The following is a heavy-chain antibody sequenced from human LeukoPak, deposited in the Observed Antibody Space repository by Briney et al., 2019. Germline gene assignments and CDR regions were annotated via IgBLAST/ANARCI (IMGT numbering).Heavy chain of an antibody. CDR1: GYSFTSYW. Sequence: GESLKISCKGSGYSFTSYWIGWVRQMPGKGLEWMGIIYPGDSDTRYSPSFQGQVTISADKSISTAYLQWSSLRASDTAMYYCARTDCSGGSCYLGYWYFDLWGRRTLVTVSS. J-gene: IGHJ2*01. D-gene: IGHD2-15*01. V-gene: IGHV5-51*01. CDR3: ARTDCSGGSCYLGYWYFDL. CDR2: IYPGDSDT.